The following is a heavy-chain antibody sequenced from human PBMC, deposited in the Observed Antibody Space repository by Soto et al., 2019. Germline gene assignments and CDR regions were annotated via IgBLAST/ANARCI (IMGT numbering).Heavy chain of an antibody. CDR3: AREVLSGSF. Sequence: EVQLVDTGGGLIQPGGSLRLSCAASGFTVSSNYMSWVRQAPGKGLEGVSVIYSCCSTYYADSVKGRFTISRDNSKNTMYLQMNSLRAEDKAVYYCAREVLSGSFWGQGTMVTVSS. CDR2: IYSCCST. D-gene: IGHD1-26*01. CDR1: GFTVSSNY. V-gene: IGHV3-53*02. J-gene: IGHJ3*01.